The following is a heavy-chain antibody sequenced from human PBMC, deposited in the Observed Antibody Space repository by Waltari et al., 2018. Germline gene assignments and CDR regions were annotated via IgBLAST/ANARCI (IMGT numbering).Heavy chain of an antibody. CDR2: IYYSGST. CDR3: ARDPGNAFDI. Sequence: QVQLQESGPGLVKPSQTLSLTCTVSGGSISSGGYYWSWIRQHPGRGLGWIGYIYYSGSTDYNRSLKSRVTIAVDTSKNQFALKLSSVTAADTAVYYCARDPGNAFDIWGQGTMVTVSS. CDR1: GGSISSGGYY. J-gene: IGHJ3*02. V-gene: IGHV4-31*03.